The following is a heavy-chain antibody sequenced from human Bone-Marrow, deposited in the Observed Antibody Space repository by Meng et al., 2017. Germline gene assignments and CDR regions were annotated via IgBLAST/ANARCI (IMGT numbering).Heavy chain of an antibody. CDR2: IIPILGIA. CDR1: GGTFSSYT. Sequence: SVKVSCKASGGTFSSYTISWVRQAPGQGLEWMGRIIPILGIANYAQKFQGRVTITADESTSTAYMELSSLRSEDTAVYYCARVRNSGYERPFDYWGQGTLVTVSS. J-gene: IGHJ4*02. CDR3: ARVRNSGYERPFDY. V-gene: IGHV1-69*02. D-gene: IGHD5-12*01.